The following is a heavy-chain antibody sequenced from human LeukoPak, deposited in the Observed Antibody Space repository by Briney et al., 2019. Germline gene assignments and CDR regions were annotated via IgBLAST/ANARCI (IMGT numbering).Heavy chain of an antibody. CDR2: IYTTGTT. V-gene: IGHV4-4*07. CDR3: ARQGYTACYYFLDY. J-gene: IGHJ4*02. D-gene: IGHD3-10*01. CDR1: GGSIRSYY. Sequence: SETLSLTCTVSGGSIRSYYWGWVRQPAGKGLEWIGRIYTTGTTNYNPSLKSRLTMSVDTSKNQFSLNLRSVIAADTAVYYCARQGYTACYYFLDYWSQGTLVTVSS.